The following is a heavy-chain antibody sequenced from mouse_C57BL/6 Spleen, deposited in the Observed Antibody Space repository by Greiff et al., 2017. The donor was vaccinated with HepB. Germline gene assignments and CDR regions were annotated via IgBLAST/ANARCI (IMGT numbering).Heavy chain of an antibody. V-gene: IGHV1-52*01. J-gene: IGHJ4*01. CDR3: ARKGYDYDDYAMGY. CDR1: GYTFTSYW. D-gene: IGHD2-4*01. CDR2: IDPSDSET. Sequence: QVQLQQPGAELVRPGSSVKLSCKASGYTFTSYWMHWVKQRPIQGLEWIGNIDPSDSETHYNQKFKDKATLTVDKSSSTAYMQLSSLTSEDSAVYYCARKGYDYDDYAMGYWGQGTSVTVSS.